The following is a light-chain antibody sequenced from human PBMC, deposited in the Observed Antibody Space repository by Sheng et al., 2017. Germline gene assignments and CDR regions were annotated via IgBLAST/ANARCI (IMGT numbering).Light chain of an antibody. CDR1: QSVGTY. CDR2: GAF. CDR3: QQYGSSLPT. J-gene: IGKJ2*01. Sequence: EIVLTQSPATLSLSPGERASLSCRASQSVGTYLAWFQQKPGQAPRLLIYGAFTRATGVPGRFSGGGSGTDFTLTISRLEPEDFAVYHCQQYGSSLPTFGQGTKMEI. V-gene: IGKV3-20*01.